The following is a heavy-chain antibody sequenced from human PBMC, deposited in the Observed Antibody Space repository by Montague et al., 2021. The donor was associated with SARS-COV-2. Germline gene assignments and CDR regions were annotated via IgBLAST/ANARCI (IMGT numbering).Heavy chain of an antibody. CDR3: VRDGGNWYYFDY. CDR2: IYASGST. CDR1: GVSITSYY. Sequence: SETLSLTCSISGVSITSYYWSWVRQPAGKGLEWIGHIYASGSTNYSPPLKSRVRLSIDNPKNQFSLKLESLTAADTAVYYCVRDGGNWYYFDYWGQGALVTVSS. D-gene: IGHD3-16*01. J-gene: IGHJ4*02. V-gene: IGHV4-4*07.